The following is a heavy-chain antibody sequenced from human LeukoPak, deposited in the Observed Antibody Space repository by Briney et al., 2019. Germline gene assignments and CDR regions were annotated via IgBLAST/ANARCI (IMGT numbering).Heavy chain of an antibody. CDR3: ARPRPNEKLGIVTGYFDL. Sequence: PSETLSLTCAVSGYSISSGYYWGWIRQPLGKGLEWVGSIYHSGSTYYNPPLKSRVTISVDTSKNQFSLKLSSVTAADTAVYYCARPRPNEKLGIVTGYFDLWGRGTLVTVSS. CDR2: IYHSGST. J-gene: IGHJ2*01. D-gene: IGHD7-27*01. V-gene: IGHV4-38-2*01. CDR1: GYSISSGYY.